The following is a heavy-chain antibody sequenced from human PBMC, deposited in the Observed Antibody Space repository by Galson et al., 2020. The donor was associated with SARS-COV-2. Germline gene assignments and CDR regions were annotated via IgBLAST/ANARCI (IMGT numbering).Heavy chain of an antibody. J-gene: IGHJ5*02. V-gene: IGHV1-2*02. CDR3: ARVASVPGLATHWFDP. Sequence: ASVKVSCTASGYSFTSYMVHWVRQAPGQGFEWMGWINPGTGTTTSAEKFQGRVTMTRDTSKRTAYMELRSLRADDTAVYFCARVASVPGLATHWFDPWGQGTVVNVSS. CDR2: INPGTGTT. D-gene: IGHD6-19*01. CDR1: GYSFTSYM.